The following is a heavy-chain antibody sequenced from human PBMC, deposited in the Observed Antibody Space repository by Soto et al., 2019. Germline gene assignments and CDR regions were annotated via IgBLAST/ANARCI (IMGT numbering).Heavy chain of an antibody. CDR3: ARTPHRSSYGEHNWFDP. D-gene: IGHD1-26*01. J-gene: IGHJ5*02. CDR1: GYTFTSYC. V-gene: IGHV1-18*01. Sequence: GASVKVSCKASGYTFTSYCISWVRQAPGQGLEWMGWISAYNGNTNYAQKLQGRVTMTTDTSTSTAYMELRSLRSDDTAVYYCARTPHRSSYGEHNWFDPWGQGTLVTVSS. CDR2: ISAYNGNT.